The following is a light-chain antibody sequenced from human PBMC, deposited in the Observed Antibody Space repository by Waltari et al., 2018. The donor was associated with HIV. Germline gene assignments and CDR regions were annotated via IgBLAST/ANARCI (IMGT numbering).Light chain of an antibody. V-gene: IGLV2-14*01. J-gene: IGLJ2*01. CDR1: NSTLGFFNL. CDR3: NSYASDDTVV. Sequence: QSALTQPDSVSGSPGQSLTISCPGTNSTLGFFNLVSCYRQYPGKAPQLIIYGVTSRPSGISSRVSGSKSGNTASLTISGLQVDDEADYYCNSYASDDTVVFGGGTKLTVL. CDR2: GVT.